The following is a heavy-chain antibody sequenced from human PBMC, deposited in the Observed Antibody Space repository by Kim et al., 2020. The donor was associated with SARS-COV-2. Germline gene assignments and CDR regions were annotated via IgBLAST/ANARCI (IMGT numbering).Heavy chain of an antibody. CDR1: GFTFDTYA. CDR3: AKMVIMDGYNYFYYYAMDV. V-gene: IGHV3-23*01. D-gene: IGHD2-21*01. J-gene: IGHJ6*02. CDR2: ISGGAVNK. Sequence: GGSLRLSCVASGFTFDTYAMSWVRQAPGKGLEWVSVISGGAVNKFYADSVRGRFTISRDNSKNTLYLQMNSLRDEDTALYYCAKMVIMDGYNYFYYYAMDVGGRETTVTVSS.